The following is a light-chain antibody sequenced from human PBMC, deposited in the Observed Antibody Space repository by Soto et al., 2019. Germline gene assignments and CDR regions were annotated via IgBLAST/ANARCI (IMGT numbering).Light chain of an antibody. CDR1: QSVRSE. Sequence: EIVMTQSPASLSVSPGERVTLSCRASQSVRSELAWYQQKSGQPPRLLIYGASTRATGIPARFSGSGSGTEFTLTISSLQSEDFAVYYCQQYNNWPSMYTFGQGTKLEIK. J-gene: IGKJ2*01. CDR2: GAS. V-gene: IGKV3-15*01. CDR3: QQYNNWPSMYT.